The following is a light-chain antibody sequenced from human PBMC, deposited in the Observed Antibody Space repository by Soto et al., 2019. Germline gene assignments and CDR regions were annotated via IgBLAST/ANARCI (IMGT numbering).Light chain of an antibody. CDR2: TNN. CDR3: AAWDDSLNGFV. J-gene: IGLJ1*01. Sequence: QSVLTQTPSASGAHGQRVTISCSGSSSNIGSNTVNWYQQLPGTAPKLLIYTNNQRPSGVRDRFSGSRSGTSASLAISGLQSEDEADYYCAAWDDSLNGFVFGTGTKVTV. CDR1: SSNIGSNT. V-gene: IGLV1-44*01.